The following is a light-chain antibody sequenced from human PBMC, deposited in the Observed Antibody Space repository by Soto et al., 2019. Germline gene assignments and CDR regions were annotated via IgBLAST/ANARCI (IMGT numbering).Light chain of an antibody. CDR3: KQYGISPT. CDR1: QSVSSNY. CDR2: DVS. J-gene: IGKJ1*01. Sequence: DIVLTQSPGTLSLSPGERATLSCRSSQSVSSNYLAWYQQKPDQAPRLVIYDVSGRATGIPDRFSGSGSGTDFTLTISRLEPEDSAVYYCKQYGISPTFGQGNKVEIK. V-gene: IGKV3-20*01.